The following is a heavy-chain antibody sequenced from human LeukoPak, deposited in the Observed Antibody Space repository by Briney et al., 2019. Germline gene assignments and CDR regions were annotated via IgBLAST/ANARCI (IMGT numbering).Heavy chain of an antibody. CDR1: SGSFSGYY. CDR2: VNDSGSV. CDR3: ARRLVDSGASQVSDD. V-gene: IGHV4-34*01. D-gene: IGHD2-15*01. J-gene: IGHJ4*02. Sequence: PSETLSLTCAVYSGSFSGYYWSWIRQPPGKGLEWIGEVNDSGSVNCNPSLKNRVTLSVDTSKNQFSLRLSSVAAADTAVYYCARRLVDSGASQVSDDRGQGTLVTVSS.